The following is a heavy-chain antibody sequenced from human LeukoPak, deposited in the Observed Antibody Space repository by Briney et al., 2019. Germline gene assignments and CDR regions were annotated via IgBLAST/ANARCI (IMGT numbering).Heavy chain of an antibody. D-gene: IGHD2-2*01. CDR1: GFTFSSNA. V-gene: IGHV3-23*01. CDR3: AKSRCRTSCYGGDV. J-gene: IGHJ6*02. Sequence: PGGSLGLSCAASGFTFSSNAMSWVRQAPGKGLEWVSAINCVGGSTYYADSVKGRFTISRDTPKNTRYLQMNSLIAEDTAVYYCAKSRCRTSCYGGDVWGQGTTVTVSS. CDR2: INCVGGST.